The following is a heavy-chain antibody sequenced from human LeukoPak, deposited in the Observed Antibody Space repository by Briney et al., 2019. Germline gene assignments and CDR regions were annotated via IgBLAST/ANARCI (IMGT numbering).Heavy chain of an antibody. V-gene: IGHV3-9*01. CDR2: VTWKSVTI. CDR1: GFTFDDYA. J-gene: IGHJ4*02. CDR3: VKDMSRSHYYGALFDS. Sequence: PGGSLRLSCAASGFTFDDYAMHWVRQAPGKGLEWVSGVTWKSVTIGYADSVKGRFTISRDNAKNSLYLQMSSLRAEDTALYYCVKDMSRSHYYGALFDSWGQGALVTVSS. D-gene: IGHD3-10*01.